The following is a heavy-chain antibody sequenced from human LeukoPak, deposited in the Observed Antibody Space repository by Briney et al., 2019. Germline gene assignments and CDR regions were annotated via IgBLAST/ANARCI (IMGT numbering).Heavy chain of an antibody. Sequence: GGSLRLSCAASGFTFSRNGMTWVRQAPGKGLEWVSAISGSGGNTYYADSVKGRFTISRDNSKNTLYLQMNSLRAEDTAVYYCAKGHGVDYYYMDVWGKGTTVTISS. J-gene: IGHJ6*03. V-gene: IGHV3-23*01. D-gene: IGHD4-17*01. CDR1: GFTFSRNG. CDR2: ISGSGGNT. CDR3: AKGHGVDYYYMDV.